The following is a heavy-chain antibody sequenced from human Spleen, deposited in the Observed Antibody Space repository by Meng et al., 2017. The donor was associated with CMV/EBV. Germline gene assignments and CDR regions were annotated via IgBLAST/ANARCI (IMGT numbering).Heavy chain of an antibody. CDR3: AKDLAYCIAAACWGYYYYGMDV. D-gene: IGHD6-13*01. CDR2: ISAYNGNT. Sequence: ASVKVSCKASGYTFTSYGISWVRQAPGQGLEWMGWISAYNGNTNYAQKLQGRVTMTTDTSTSTAYMELRSLRSDDTAVYYCAKDLAYCIAAACWGYYYYGMDVWGQGTTVTVSS. CDR1: GYTFTSYG. J-gene: IGHJ6*02. V-gene: IGHV1-18*01.